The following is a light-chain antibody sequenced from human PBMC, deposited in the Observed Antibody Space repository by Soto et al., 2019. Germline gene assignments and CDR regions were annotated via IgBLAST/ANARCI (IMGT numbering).Light chain of an antibody. CDR2: RAS. CDR1: QNIDMY. J-gene: IGKJ1*01. V-gene: IGKV1-5*03. CDR3: QQSITYPWT. Sequence: DIQMTQSPSTLSASAGDRVTITCRASQNIDMYLAWYQQKPGQAPSLLIYRASSLQSGVQSRLSGSGSGTEFPLTISSLQPDDFATYYCQQSITYPWTFGQGTKVDIK.